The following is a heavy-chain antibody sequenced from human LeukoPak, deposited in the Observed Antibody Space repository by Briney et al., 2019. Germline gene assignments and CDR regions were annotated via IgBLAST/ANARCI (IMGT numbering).Heavy chain of an antibody. V-gene: IGHV4-59*01. Sequence: SETLSLTCTVSGGSITGYYWSWIRQPPGKGLEWIGYIYYSGRTDYNPSLKSRVTISVDTSKNQFSLRLTSVTTADTAVYYCARQRLGWFDPWGQGILVTVSS. CDR3: ARQRLGWFDP. CDR2: IYYSGRT. CDR1: GGSITGYY. D-gene: IGHD5-12*01. J-gene: IGHJ5*02.